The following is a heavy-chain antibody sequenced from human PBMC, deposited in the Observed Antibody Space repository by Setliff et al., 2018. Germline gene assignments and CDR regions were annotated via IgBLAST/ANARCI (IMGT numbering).Heavy chain of an antibody. V-gene: IGHV3-74*01. J-gene: IGHJ4*02. D-gene: IGHD3-22*01. CDR2: INSDGSST. Sequence: GGSLRLSCAASGFTFSSYWMHWVRQAPGKGLVWVSRINSDGSSTSYADSVKGRFTISRDNAKNTLYLQMNSLRAEDTAVYYCARDRSHNYYDSSGYLVRGGFDYWGQGTLVTVSS. CDR3: ARDRSHNYYDSSGYLVRGGFDY. CDR1: GFTFSSYW.